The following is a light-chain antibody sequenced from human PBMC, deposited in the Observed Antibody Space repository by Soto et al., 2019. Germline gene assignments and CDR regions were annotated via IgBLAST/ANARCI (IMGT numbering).Light chain of an antibody. J-gene: IGKJ5*01. V-gene: IGKV1-39*01. CDR2: AAS. CDR3: QQSYSIPYT. CDR1: QSISNH. Sequence: DIQMTQSPSSLSASVEDRVVITCRASQSISNHLNWYQQKPGKAPKLLIFAASSLQSGVPSRFSGSRSGPDFTLTISSLQPEDFATYYCQQSYSIPYTLGQGTRLEI.